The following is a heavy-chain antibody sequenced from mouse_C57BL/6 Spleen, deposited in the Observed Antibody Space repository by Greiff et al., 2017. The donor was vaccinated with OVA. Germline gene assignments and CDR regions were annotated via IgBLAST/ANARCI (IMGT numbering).Heavy chain of an antibody. J-gene: IGHJ1*03. CDR3: ARGYDGYYWYFDV. D-gene: IGHD2-3*01. V-gene: IGHV5-4*01. CDR2: ISDGGSYT. Sequence: EVQRVESGGGLVKPGGSLKLSCAASGFTFSSYAMSWVRQTPEKRLEWVATISDGGSYTYYPDNVKGRFTISRDNAKNNLYLQMSHLKSEDTAMYYCARGYDGYYWYFDVWGTGTTVTVSS. CDR1: GFTFSSYA.